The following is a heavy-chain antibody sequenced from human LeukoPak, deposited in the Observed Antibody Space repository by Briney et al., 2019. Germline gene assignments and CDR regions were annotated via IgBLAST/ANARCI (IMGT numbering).Heavy chain of an antibody. J-gene: IGHJ6*02. CDR1: GYTFTSYA. CDR3: ARDMVRGVIKAPKSYGMDV. D-gene: IGHD3-10*01. Sequence: GSVKVSCKASGYTFTSYAMNWVRQAPGQGLEWMGWINTNTGNPTYAQGFTGRFVFSLDTSVNTAYLQISSLKAEDTAVYYCARDMVRGVIKAPKSYGMDVWGQGTTVTVSS. CDR2: INTNTGNP. V-gene: IGHV7-4-1*02.